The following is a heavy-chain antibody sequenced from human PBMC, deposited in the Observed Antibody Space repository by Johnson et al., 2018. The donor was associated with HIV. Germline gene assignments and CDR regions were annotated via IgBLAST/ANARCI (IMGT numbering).Heavy chain of an antibody. Sequence: QMQLVESGGGVVQPGGSLRLSCAVSGFTFSSYGMHWVRQAPGKGLEWVAFIRYDGSNQYYADSVKGRFTISRDNSKNKLYLQMNSVRGEDTAGYHCAKEGYSASFDVWCPGTMVTVSS. D-gene: IGHD2-21*01. CDR3: AKEGYSASFDV. CDR2: IRYDGSNQ. J-gene: IGHJ3*01. V-gene: IGHV3-30*02. CDR1: GFTFSSYG.